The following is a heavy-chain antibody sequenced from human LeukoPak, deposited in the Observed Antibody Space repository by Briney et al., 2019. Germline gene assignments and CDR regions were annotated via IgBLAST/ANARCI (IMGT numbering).Heavy chain of an antibody. CDR3: ARDEEWFDP. J-gene: IGHJ5*02. V-gene: IGHV4-59*01. CDR2: IYYSGST. Sequence: SETLSPTCTVSGGSISSYYWSWIRQPPGKGLEWIGYIYYSGSTNYNPSLKSRVTISVDTSKNQFSLKLSSVTAADTAVYYCARDEEWFDPWGQGTLVTVSS. CDR1: GGSISSYY.